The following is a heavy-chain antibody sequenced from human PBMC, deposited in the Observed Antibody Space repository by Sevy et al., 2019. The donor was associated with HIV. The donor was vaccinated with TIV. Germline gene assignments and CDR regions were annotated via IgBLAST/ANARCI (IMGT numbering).Heavy chain of an antibody. CDR1: GFTFSSYA. J-gene: IGHJ4*02. D-gene: IGHD3-10*01. V-gene: IGHV3-23*01. Sequence: GGSLRLSCAASGFTFSSYAMSWVRQAPGKGLEWVSAISGSGGSTYYADSVKGRFTISRDNSKNTLYLQMNSLRAEDTAVYYCAKAPNGYYGSGREGYYFDYWGQGTLDTVSS. CDR3: AKAPNGYYGSGREGYYFDY. CDR2: ISGSGGST.